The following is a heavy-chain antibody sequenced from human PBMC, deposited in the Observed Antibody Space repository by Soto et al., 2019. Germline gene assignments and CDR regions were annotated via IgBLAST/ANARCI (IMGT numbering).Heavy chain of an antibody. CDR2: INHSGNT. D-gene: IGHD1-26*01. J-gene: IGHJ4*02. CDR1: GKSLSGYY. V-gene: IGHV4-34*01. CDR3: ARHHVRGRTIAGAAEF. Sequence: QVQLQQWGAGLLKPSETLSLTCAVYGKSLSGYYWSWIRQPPGKALEWIGEINHSGNTTYNPSLKSRVTISVDTSKNQLFLNLSSATAADTAMYFCARHHVRGRTIAGAAEFWGQGTLVTVS.